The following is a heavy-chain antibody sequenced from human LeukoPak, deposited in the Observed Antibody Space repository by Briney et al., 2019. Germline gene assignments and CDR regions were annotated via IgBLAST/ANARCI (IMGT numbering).Heavy chain of an antibody. Sequence: PGRSLRLSCAASGFTFSIYWMSGARQAPGKGREWVASIKEEGGEIHYLDSFKGRFTISRDNANNSLYLQMNSLRAKDTAVYYCETYSAFDIWGQGTLVTVSS. J-gene: IGHJ3*02. CDR3: ETYSAFDI. CDR1: GFTFSIYW. CDR2: IKEEGGEI. D-gene: IGHD2-21*01. V-gene: IGHV3-7*02.